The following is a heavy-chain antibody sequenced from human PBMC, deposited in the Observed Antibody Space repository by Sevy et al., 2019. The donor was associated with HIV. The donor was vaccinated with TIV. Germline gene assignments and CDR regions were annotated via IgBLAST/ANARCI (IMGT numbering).Heavy chain of an antibody. CDR1: GFTFSDYR. CDR3: ARDRGEILSSAFDY. Sequence: GGSLRLSCAASGFTFSDYRLHWVRQAPGKGLEWVAVISYDGRNNKDNADSVKGRLTISRDNSKNTMYLQMNSLRAEDTAIYYCARDRGEILSSAFDYWGQGTLVTVSS. J-gene: IGHJ4*02. V-gene: IGHV3-30*03. D-gene: IGHD3-16*01. CDR2: ISYDGRNNK.